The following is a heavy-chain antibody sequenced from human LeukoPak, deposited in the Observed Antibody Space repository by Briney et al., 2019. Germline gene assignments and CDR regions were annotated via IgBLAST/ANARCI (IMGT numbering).Heavy chain of an antibody. CDR1: GFTFSSYA. D-gene: IGHD3-10*01. Sequence: GGSLRLSCAASGFTFSSYAMHWVRQAPGKGLEWVAVISYDGSNKYYADSVKGRFTISRDNSKNTLYLQMNSLRAEDTAVYYCARDLLVRGFGYFDYWGQGTLVTVSS. J-gene: IGHJ4*02. CDR2: ISYDGSNK. V-gene: IGHV3-30*04. CDR3: ARDLLVRGFGYFDY.